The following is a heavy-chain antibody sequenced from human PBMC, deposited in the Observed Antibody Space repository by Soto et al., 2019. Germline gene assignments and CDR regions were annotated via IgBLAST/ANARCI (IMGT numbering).Heavy chain of an antibody. CDR3: ARGHGGGSYRIDY. V-gene: IGHV1-3*04. J-gene: IGHJ4*02. D-gene: IGHD3-16*02. Sequence: GASVKVSCKASGYILSYYTIHRVRQAPGQRLEWMGWVHTGHGTTRYSQRLQDRITITRDTSASTASVELSSLTSEDTAVYYCARGHGGGSYRIDYWGQGTLVTVS. CDR1: GYILSYYT. CDR2: VHTGHGTT.